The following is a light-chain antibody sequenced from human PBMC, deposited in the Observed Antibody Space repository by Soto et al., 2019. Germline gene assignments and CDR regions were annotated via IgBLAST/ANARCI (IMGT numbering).Light chain of an antibody. CDR2: GNS. Sequence: QSVLTQPPSVSGAPGQRVTISCTGGSSNIGAGYDVHWYQQLPGTAPKLLIYGNSNRPSGVPDRFSGSKSGTSASLAITGLQAEDEADYYCQSYDSNVVFGGGTKLTVL. V-gene: IGLV1-40*01. J-gene: IGLJ2*01. CDR3: QSYDSNVV. CDR1: SSNIGAGYD.